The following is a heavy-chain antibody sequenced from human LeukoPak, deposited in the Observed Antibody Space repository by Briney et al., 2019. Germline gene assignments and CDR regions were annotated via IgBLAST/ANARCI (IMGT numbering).Heavy chain of an antibody. CDR1: GYTFTSYG. V-gene: IGHV1-18*01. D-gene: IGHD5-12*01. J-gene: IGHJ4*02. CDR2: ISAYNGNT. CDR3: ARLRGYSGYDYPNYFDY. Sequence: ASVKVSCKASGYTFTSYGISWVRQAPGQGLEWMGWISAYNGNTNYAQKLQGRVIMTTDTSTSTAYMELRSLRSDDTAVYFCARLRGYSGYDYPNYFDYWGQGTLVTVSS.